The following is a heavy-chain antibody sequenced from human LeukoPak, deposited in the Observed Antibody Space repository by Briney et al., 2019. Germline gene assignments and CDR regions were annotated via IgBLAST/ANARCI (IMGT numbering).Heavy chain of an antibody. Sequence: SVKVSCNASGGTFSSYAISWVRQAPGQGLEWMGGIIPIFGTANYAQKFQGRVTITADESTSTAYMELSSLRSEDTAVYYCARYRRYYYDSGGHYDNWFDPWGQGTLVTVSS. V-gene: IGHV1-69*01. CDR2: IIPIFGTA. D-gene: IGHD3-22*01. CDR1: GGTFSSYA. J-gene: IGHJ5*02. CDR3: ARYRRYYYDSGGHYDNWFDP.